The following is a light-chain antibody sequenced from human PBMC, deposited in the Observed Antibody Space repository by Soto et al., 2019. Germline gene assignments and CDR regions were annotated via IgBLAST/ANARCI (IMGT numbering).Light chain of an antibody. Sequence: EIVLTQSPATLSLSPGERATLSCMASQSVSSYLAWYQQKPGQAPRLLIYDASNRATGIPARFSGSGSGTDFTLTIRSLEPEDFAVYYCQQRSNWPPITCGQGTRREIK. J-gene: IGKJ5*01. CDR1: QSVSSY. CDR3: QQRSNWPPIT. CDR2: DAS. V-gene: IGKV3-11*01.